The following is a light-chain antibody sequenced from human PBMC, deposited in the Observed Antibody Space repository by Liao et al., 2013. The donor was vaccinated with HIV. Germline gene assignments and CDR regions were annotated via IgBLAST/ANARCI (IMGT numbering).Light chain of an antibody. CDR3: QVWDNSSDHPGYV. Sequence: SYELTQPPSVSVSPGQTASITCSGDKLGDKYACWYQQKPGQSPVLVIYQDSKRPSGIPERFSGSNSGNTATLTISGTQAMDEADYYCQVWDNSSDHPGYVFGTGTKVTVL. V-gene: IGLV3-1*01. CDR2: QDS. J-gene: IGLJ1*01. CDR1: KLGDKY.